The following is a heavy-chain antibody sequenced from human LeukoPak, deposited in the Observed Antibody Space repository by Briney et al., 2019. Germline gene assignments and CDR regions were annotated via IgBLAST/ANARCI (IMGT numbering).Heavy chain of an antibody. CDR3: ARPASTMVRGKADDY. Sequence: PSETLSLTCAVYGGSFSGYYWSWIRQPPGKGLEWIGEINHSGSTNYNPSLKSRVTISVDTSKNQFSLKLSSVTAADTAVYYCARPASTMVRGKADDYWGQGTLVTVSS. CDR1: GGSFSGYY. J-gene: IGHJ4*02. V-gene: IGHV4-34*01. D-gene: IGHD3-10*01. CDR2: INHSGST.